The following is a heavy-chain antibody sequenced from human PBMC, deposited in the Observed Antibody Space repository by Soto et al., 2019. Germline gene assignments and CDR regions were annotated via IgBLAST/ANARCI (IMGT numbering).Heavy chain of an antibody. Sequence: QAQLVQSGAEVKRPGSSVKVSCKASGDTFSSYSISWVRQAPGQGLEWMGRIIPMVGTPNYAQKFQGRVTFSADKSTSTAYMVLNSLISDDTAVYYCATDGGSTYSSAYNYFMDVWGKGTPVTVSS. CDR1: GDTFSSYS. D-gene: IGHD3-16*01. J-gene: IGHJ6*03. CDR2: IIPMVGTP. V-gene: IGHV1-69*08. CDR3: ATDGGSTYSSAYNYFMDV.